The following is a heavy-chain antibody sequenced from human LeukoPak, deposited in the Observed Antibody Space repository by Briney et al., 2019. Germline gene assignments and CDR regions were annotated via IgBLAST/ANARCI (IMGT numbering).Heavy chain of an antibody. CDR3: ATEQVSASAWGFDY. D-gene: IGHD5/OR15-5a*01. J-gene: IGHJ4*02. CDR1: GGSISSYL. V-gene: IGHV4-4*07. CDR2: IHTSGTT. Sequence: PSETLSLTCTVSGGSISSYLWSWIRQSAGKRLEWLGRIHTSGTTTYSPPLQSRLTMSVDTSKSQVSLRLTSVTAADTAVYYCATEQVSASAWGFDYWGQGSLVTVSS.